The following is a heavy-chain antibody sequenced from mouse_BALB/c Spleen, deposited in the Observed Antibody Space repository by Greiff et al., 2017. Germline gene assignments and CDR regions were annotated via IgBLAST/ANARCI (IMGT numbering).Heavy chain of an antibody. CDR2: IYPGSGNT. D-gene: IGHD2-1*01. CDR3: AREGNYVEFAY. CDR1: GYTFTDYY. V-gene: IGHV1-77*01. J-gene: IGHJ3*01. Sequence: QVQLQQSGAELARPGASVKLSCKASGYTFTDYYINWVKQRTGQGLEWIGEIYPGSGNTYYNEKFKGKATLTADKSSSTAYMQLSSLTSEDSAVYFGAREGNYVEFAYWGQGTLVTVSA.